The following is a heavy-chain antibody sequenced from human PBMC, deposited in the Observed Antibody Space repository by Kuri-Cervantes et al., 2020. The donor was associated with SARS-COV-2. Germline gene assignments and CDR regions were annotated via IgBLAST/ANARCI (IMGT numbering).Heavy chain of an antibody. J-gene: IGHJ1*01. Sequence: ETLSLTCAASGFTFSSYAMSWVRQAPGKGLEWVSAISGSGGSTYYADSVKGRFTISRDNSKNTLYLQMNSLRAEDTAVYYCAKWGGYCSGGSCSLPFQHWGQGTLVTDSS. CDR3: AKWGGYCSGGSCSLPFQH. CDR1: GFTFSSYA. CDR2: ISGSGGST. V-gene: IGHV3-23*01. D-gene: IGHD2-15*01.